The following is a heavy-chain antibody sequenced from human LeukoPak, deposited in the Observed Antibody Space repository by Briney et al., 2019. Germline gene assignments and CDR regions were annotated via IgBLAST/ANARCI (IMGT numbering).Heavy chain of an antibody. D-gene: IGHD3-10*01. Sequence: SETLSLPCTVSGDPISGSNSYWGWIRQPPGKGLEWIGSIYYSGRTYYNPSLKSRVTISVDTSKNQFSLKLSSVTAADTAVYYCARRFPDYYGSGIPSWFDPWGQGTLVTVSS. J-gene: IGHJ5*02. CDR3: ARRFPDYYGSGIPSWFDP. CDR2: IYYSGRT. V-gene: IGHV4-39*01. CDR1: GDPISGSNSY.